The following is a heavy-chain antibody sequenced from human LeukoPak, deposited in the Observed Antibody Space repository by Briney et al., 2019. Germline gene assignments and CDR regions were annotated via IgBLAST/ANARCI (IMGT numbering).Heavy chain of an antibody. CDR1: GFTFSGYW. Sequence: AGGSLRLSCAASGFTFSGYWMHWVRQVPGKGLVWVSRLNTDGSSTSYADSVKGRFTISRDNAKNTLYLQMNSLRAEDTAVYYCARGCGGSCYLYFDYWGQGTLVTVSS. V-gene: IGHV3-74*01. D-gene: IGHD2-15*01. J-gene: IGHJ4*02. CDR3: ARGCGGSCYLYFDY. CDR2: LNTDGSST.